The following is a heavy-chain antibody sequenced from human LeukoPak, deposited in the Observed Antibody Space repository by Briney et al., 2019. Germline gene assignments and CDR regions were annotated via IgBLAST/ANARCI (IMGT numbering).Heavy chain of an antibody. D-gene: IGHD5-12*01. CDR3: ARVTITATGYDLDY. CDR2: ISSSSSYI. V-gene: IGHV3-21*01. CDR1: GFTFSSYS. Sequence: GGSLRLSCAASGFTFSSYSMNWVRQAPGKGLEWVSSISSSSSYIYYADSVKGRFAISRDNAKNLLYLQMKSLRVEDTAVYYCARVTITATGYDLDYWGQGTLVTVSS. J-gene: IGHJ4*02.